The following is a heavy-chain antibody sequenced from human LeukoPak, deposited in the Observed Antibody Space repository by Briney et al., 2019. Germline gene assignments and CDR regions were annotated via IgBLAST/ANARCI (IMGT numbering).Heavy chain of an antibody. CDR1: GFTFSSYW. Sequence: PGGSLRLSCAASGFTFSSYWMHWVRQAPGKGLVWVSVISGSGDSTYYADSVKGRFTISRDNSKNTLYLQMNSLRAEDTAIYYCAKLSSWAYRYFDYWGQGTLVTVSS. J-gene: IGHJ4*02. D-gene: IGHD2-2*01. CDR2: ISGSGDST. CDR3: AKLSSWAYRYFDY. V-gene: IGHV3-23*01.